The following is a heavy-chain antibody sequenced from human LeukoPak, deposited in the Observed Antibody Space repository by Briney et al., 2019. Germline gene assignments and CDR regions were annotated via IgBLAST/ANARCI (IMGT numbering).Heavy chain of an antibody. D-gene: IGHD2-15*01. CDR2: ISTTSSYT. Sequence: GGSLRLSCAASGFTFSDYYMSWIRQAPGKGLEWVSYISTTSSYTDYADSVRGRFTISRDNAKNLLYLQMNSLRPEDTAVYYCARYEAGGSALDSWGQGTLVTVSS. J-gene: IGHJ4*02. V-gene: IGHV3-11*03. CDR1: GFTFSDYY. CDR3: ARYEAGGSALDS.